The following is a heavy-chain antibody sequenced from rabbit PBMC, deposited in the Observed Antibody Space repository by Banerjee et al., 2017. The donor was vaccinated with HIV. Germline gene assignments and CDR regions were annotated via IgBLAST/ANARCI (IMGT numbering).Heavy chain of an antibody. V-gene: IGHV1S40*01. CDR1: GFSFSSSYY. Sequence: QALEESGGDLVKPGASLTLTCTASGFSFSSSYYMCWVRQAPGKGLEWIACIYTGDGNTWYASWAKGRFTISKTSSTTVTLQMTSLTAADTATYFCARDLTYSGGGYAHLWGPGTLVTVS. D-gene: IGHD1-1*01. CDR2: IYTGDGNT. CDR3: ARDLTYSGGGYAHL. J-gene: IGHJ4*01.